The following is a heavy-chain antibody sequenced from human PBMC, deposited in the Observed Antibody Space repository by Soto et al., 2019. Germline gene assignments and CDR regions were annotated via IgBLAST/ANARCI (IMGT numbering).Heavy chain of an antibody. J-gene: IGHJ4*02. CDR1: GGSISSYY. V-gene: IGHV4-59*01. D-gene: IGHD1-26*01. CDR2: IYYSGST. CDR3: ARGGWEPYFDY. Sequence: SETLSLTCTVSGGSISSYYWSWIRQPPRKGLEWIGYIYYSGSTNYNPSLKSRVTISVDTSKNQFSLKLSSVTAADTAVYYCARGGWEPYFDYWGQGTLVTVSS.